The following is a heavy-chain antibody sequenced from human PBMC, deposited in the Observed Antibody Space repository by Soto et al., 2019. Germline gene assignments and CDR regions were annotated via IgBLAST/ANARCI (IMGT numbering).Heavy chain of an antibody. V-gene: IGHV1-18*01. D-gene: IGHD6-6*01. CDR3: ASARYSSSVDY. J-gene: IGHJ4*02. Sequence: SEKVSCKASGYTFTSYGISWVRQAPEQGLEWMGWISAYNGNTNYAQKLQGRVTMTTDTSTSTAYMELRSLRSDDTAVYYCASARYSSSVDYWGQGTLVTVSS. CDR1: GYTFTSYG. CDR2: ISAYNGNT.